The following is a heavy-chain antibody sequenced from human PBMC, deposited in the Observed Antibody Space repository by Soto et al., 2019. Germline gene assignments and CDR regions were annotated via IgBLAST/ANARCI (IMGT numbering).Heavy chain of an antibody. CDR3: AKLGHSGSYYEGYFQH. J-gene: IGHJ1*01. Sequence: EVQLVESGGGLVQPGGSLRLSCAVSGFTFGSYWMNWVRLIPGKGLEWVAYIKPDGSATYYVDSVKGRFTISRDNAKNSLYLQMNSLRAEDTAVYYCAKLGHSGSYYEGYFQHWGQGTLVTVSS. CDR2: IKPDGSAT. CDR1: GFTFGSYW. V-gene: IGHV3-7*03. D-gene: IGHD1-26*01.